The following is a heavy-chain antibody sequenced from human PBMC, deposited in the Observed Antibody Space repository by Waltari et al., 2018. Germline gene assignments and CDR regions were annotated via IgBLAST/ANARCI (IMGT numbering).Heavy chain of an antibody. J-gene: IGHJ6*02. CDR3: AKEWESDYYYYGVDV. V-gene: IGHV3-23*01. CDR2: MSLSGSSI. D-gene: IGHD1-26*01. Sequence: EVQLLESGGGVVQPGGSLSLSCTDHGFTFSNYAMTWVRQAPGKVLEWVSSMSLSGSSIYYTDSVKGRFTISRDNSKNTLYLQMNSLRAEDTAIYYCAKEWESDYYYYGVDVWGQGTTVTVSS. CDR1: GFTFSNYA.